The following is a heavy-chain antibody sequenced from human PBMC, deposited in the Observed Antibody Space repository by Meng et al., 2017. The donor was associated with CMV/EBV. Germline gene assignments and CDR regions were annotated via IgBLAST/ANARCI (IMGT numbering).Heavy chain of an antibody. CDR1: GFTFGHYN. J-gene: IGHJ6*02. Sequence: GESLKISCAASGFTFGHYNMNWVRQAPGKGLEWVSSITTSSNYIYYADSVKGRFTVSRDNAKNSLYLQMNSLRAEDTAVYYCATGGVVVPAGYYYGMDVWGQGTTVNVLL. CDR2: ITTSSNYI. CDR3: ATGGVVVPAGYYYGMDV. D-gene: IGHD2-2*01. V-gene: IGHV3-21*01.